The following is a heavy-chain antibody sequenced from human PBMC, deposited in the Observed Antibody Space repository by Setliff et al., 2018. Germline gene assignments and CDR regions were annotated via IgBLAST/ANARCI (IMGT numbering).Heavy chain of an antibody. J-gene: IGHJ6*02. D-gene: IGHD3-3*01. V-gene: IGHV3-66*01. CDR2: IYSGGDT. CDR1: GFTVSSDY. CDR3: ARATIFGVAPYYYYYYGMDV. Sequence: GGSLRLSCAASGFTVSSDYMSWFRQAPGKGLEWVSVIYSGGDTYYADSVKGRFTIYRDNSKNTLYLQMNSLRDEDTAVYYCARATIFGVAPYYYYYYGMDVWGQGTTVTVSS.